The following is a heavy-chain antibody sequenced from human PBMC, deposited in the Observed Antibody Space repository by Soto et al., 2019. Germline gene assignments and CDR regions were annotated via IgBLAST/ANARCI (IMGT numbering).Heavy chain of an antibody. CDR3: TKGATSPFDS. CDR1: GFSFNFYV. Sequence: QPGGSLRLSCAASGFSFNFYVMTWVRQAPGKGLEWVSGMSGSGVHIYYADSVNGRFTVSRDNSNSTLYLQMNSLRAEDPAIYYCTKGATSPFDSWGQGARVTVSS. J-gene: IGHJ4*02. V-gene: IGHV3-23*01. CDR2: MSGSGVHI. D-gene: IGHD3-16*01.